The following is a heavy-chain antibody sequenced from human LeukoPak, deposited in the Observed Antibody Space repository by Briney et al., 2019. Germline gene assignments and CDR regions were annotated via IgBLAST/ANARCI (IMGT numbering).Heavy chain of an antibody. CDR2: IKQDGSEK. V-gene: IGHV3-7*01. J-gene: IGHJ6*03. D-gene: IGHD3-10*01. Sequence: GGSLRLSCAASGFTFSSYWMSWVRQVPGKGLEWVANIKQDGSEKYYVDSVKGRFTISRDNAKNSLYLQMNSLRAEDTAVYYCASYGYYYYYMDVWGKGTTVTVSS. CDR1: GFTFSSYW. CDR3: ASYGYYYYYMDV.